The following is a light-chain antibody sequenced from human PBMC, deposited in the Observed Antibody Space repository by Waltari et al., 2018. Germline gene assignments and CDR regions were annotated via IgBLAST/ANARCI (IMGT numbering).Light chain of an antibody. CDR1: SSAIGAYNA. J-gene: IGLJ3*02. V-gene: IGLV2-14*03. CDR2: DVH. Sequence: QSALTQPASVSGSPGQSLTIPCTGTSSAIGAYNAVSWYQQHPGKAPKVVIYDVHNRPSGVSNRFSGSMSGNTASLTISGLQTEDEADYYCSSKTTRDTRLFGGGTKLTVL. CDR3: SSKTTRDTRL.